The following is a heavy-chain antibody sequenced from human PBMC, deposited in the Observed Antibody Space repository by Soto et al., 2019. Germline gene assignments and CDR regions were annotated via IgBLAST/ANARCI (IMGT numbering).Heavy chain of an antibody. J-gene: IGHJ5*02. CDR1: CVSISSCDYY. D-gene: IGHD2-15*01. V-gene: IGHV4-61*08. CDR3: ARDLKEYCSDGKCNWFDP. Sequence: PSETLPLTCTVSCVSISSCDYYWSWIRQTPGKGLEWIGYISYSGSTDYNPSLKSRVTISFDASKNQISLQVRSATAADAAVYYCARDLKEYCSDGKCNWFDPWGQGTLVTVS. CDR2: ISYSGST.